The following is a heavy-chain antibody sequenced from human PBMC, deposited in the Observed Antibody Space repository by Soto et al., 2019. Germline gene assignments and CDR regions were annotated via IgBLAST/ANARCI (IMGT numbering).Heavy chain of an antibody. CDR1: GGSISRGGYY. CDR2: IYYSGST. V-gene: IGHV4-31*03. CDR3: ARDGAIEVAGARHVDY. Sequence: PSLTCTVSGGSISRGGYYWSWIRQHPGKGLEWIGYIYYSGSTYYNPSLKSRVTISVDTSKNQFSLKLSSVTAADTAVYYCARDGAIEVAGARHVDYCGQGTLVTVPS. D-gene: IGHD6-19*01. J-gene: IGHJ4*02.